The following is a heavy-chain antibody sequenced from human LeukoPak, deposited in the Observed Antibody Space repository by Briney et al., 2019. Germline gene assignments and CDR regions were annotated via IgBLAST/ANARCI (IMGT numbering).Heavy chain of an antibody. CDR1: GGSFSGYY. CDR2: INHSGST. V-gene: IGHV4-34*01. J-gene: IGHJ5*02. D-gene: IGHD2-15*01. Sequence: SETLSLTCAVYGGSFSGYYWSWIRQPPGKGLEWIGEINHSGSTNYNPSLKSRVTISVDTSKNQFSLKLSSVTAADTAVYYCARGSGDRRTHSGWFDPWGQGTLVTVSS. CDR3: ARGSGDRRTHSGWFDP.